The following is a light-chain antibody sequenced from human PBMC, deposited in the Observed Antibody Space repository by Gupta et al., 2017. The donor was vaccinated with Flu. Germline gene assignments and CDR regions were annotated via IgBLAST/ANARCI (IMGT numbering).Light chain of an antibody. CDR2: DAS. CDR3: QQYDDWPPT. Sequence: ILMTQSPATLSVSPGERATLSCWASRSVGSHLAWYQQRYGQAPGHLISDASTRAPGFPARFSAGQSGSASTLTISVLQSEAFAVYYSQQYDDWPPTFGPGTRVDIK. CDR1: RSVGSH. V-gene: IGKV3-15*01. J-gene: IGKJ3*01.